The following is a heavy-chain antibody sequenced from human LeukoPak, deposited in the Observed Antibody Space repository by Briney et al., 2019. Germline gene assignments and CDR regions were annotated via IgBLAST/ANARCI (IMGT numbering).Heavy chain of an antibody. V-gene: IGHV3-30*18. CDR2: ISYDGTNE. CDR1: GFTFSYYG. CDR3: AKAPRFGDHATEYYYYYMHV. J-gene: IGHJ6*03. Sequence: GGSLRLSCVASGFTFSYYGMHWVRQAPGKGLEWVALISYDGTNEYYADSVEGRFTISRDNSKNTLYLQMNSLRVEDTAVYYCAKAPRFGDHATEYYYYYMHVWGKGTTVTVSS. D-gene: IGHD3-16*01.